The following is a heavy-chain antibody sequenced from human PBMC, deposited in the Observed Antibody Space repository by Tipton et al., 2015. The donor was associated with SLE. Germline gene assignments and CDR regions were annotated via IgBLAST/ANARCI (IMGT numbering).Heavy chain of an antibody. J-gene: IGHJ4*02. V-gene: IGHV3-23*01. Sequence: SLRLSCAASGFTFSSYAMSWVRQAPGKGLEWVSAISGSGGSTYYADSVKGRFTISRDNSKNTLYLQMNSLRAEDTAVYYCAKDRDYDYIWGSFDYWGQGTLVTVPS. D-gene: IGHD3-16*01. CDR1: GFTFSSYA. CDR3: AKDRDYDYIWGSFDY. CDR2: ISGSGGST.